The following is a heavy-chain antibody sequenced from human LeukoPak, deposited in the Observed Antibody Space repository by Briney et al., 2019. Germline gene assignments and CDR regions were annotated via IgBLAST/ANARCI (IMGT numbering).Heavy chain of an antibody. V-gene: IGHV3-23*01. D-gene: IGHD2-15*01. J-gene: IGHJ4*02. CDR3: AKARGIFQRFDY. Sequence: GRSLRLSCAASGFTFSSYAMNWVRQAPGKGLEWVSGISDSTYYADSVKGRFTISRDNSKNTLYLQMNSLRAEDTAVYYCAKARGIFQRFDYWGQGTLVTVSS. CDR1: GFTFSSYA. CDR2: ISDST.